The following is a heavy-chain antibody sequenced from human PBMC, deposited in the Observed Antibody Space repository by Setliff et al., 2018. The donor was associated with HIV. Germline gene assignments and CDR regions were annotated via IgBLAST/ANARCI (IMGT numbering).Heavy chain of an antibody. CDR1: GGTFSSYA. V-gene: IGHV1-69*10. D-gene: IGHD2-15*01. J-gene: IGHJ3*02. Sequence: SVKVSCKASGGTFSSYAISWVRQAPGQGLEWMGGIIPILGIANYAQKFQGRVTITTDESTSTVYMELSRLRSEDTAVYYCAKEGGGAFDIWGQGTMVTVSS. CDR3: AKEGGGAFDI. CDR2: IIPILGIA.